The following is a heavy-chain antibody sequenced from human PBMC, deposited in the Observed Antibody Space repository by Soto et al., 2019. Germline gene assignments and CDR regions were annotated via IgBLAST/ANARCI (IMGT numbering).Heavy chain of an antibody. CDR1: GYSFTSYW. CDR2: INPGDSDT. J-gene: IGHJ6*02. D-gene: IGHD6-13*01. V-gene: IGHV5-51*01. CDR3: ARLGSSSLVYYYGMDV. Sequence: HSLKISCKGSGYSFTSYWIGWVRQMPGKGLEWMGIINPGDSDTRYSPSFQGQVTISADKSISTAYLQWSSLKASDTAMYYCARLGSSSLVYYYGMDVWGQGTTVTVS.